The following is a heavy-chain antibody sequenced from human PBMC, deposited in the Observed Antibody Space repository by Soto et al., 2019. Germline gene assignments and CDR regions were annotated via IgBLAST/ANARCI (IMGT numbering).Heavy chain of an antibody. CDR3: ARAKFESTGWHQFDI. J-gene: IGHJ4*02. V-gene: IGHV4-34*01. CDR2: VSHSGNT. CDR1: GGSFTGHF. Sequence: SETLSLTCTVPGGSFTGHFWSWVRQPPGKGLEWIGEVSHSGNTKYYPSLRSRVTLSVDSSKNQISLALTSVTAADTAVYYCARAKFESTGWHQFDIWGQGTLVTVSS. D-gene: IGHD7-27*01.